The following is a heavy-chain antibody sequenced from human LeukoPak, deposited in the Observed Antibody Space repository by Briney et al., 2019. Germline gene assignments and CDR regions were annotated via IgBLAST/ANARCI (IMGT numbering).Heavy chain of an antibody. D-gene: IGHD4-17*01. CDR1: GFTLSKHW. CDR3: ARGEGYGDWDYYYGMDV. Sequence: GGSLRLSCAASGFTLSKHWMTWVRQAPGKGLECVAIIKQDGSEKYYVNSVKGRFTISRDNAKNSLYLQMNSLRAEDTAVYYCARGEGYGDWDYYYGMDVWGQGTTVTVSS. J-gene: IGHJ6*02. V-gene: IGHV3-7*01. CDR2: IKQDGSEK.